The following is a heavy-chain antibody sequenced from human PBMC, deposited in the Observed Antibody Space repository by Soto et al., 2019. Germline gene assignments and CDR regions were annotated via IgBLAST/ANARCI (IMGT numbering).Heavy chain of an antibody. D-gene: IGHD3-16*01. Sequence: QVQLVQSGAEVKKPGASVKISCKASEYTFTKYSVHWVRQAPGQGLEWMGIINPIRGNKGYAQNFPGRVTMTRDTSTSTVYMDLSSLRSEDTAVYYCATELLGDYWFHPWGQGTLVTVSS. CDR3: ATELLGDYWFHP. V-gene: IGHV1-46*01. CDR1: EYTFTKYS. CDR2: INPIRGNK. J-gene: IGHJ5*02.